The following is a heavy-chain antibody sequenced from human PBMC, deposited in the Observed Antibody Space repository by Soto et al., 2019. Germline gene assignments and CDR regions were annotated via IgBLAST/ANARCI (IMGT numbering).Heavy chain of an antibody. V-gene: IGHV4-59*01. CDR2: IYYSGST. J-gene: IGHJ6*02. D-gene: IGHD2-2*01. CDR3: ARTRVGYCSSTSCWYGMDV. CDR1: GGSISSYY. Sequence: SETLSLTCTVSGGSISSYYWSWIRQPPGKGLEWIGYIYYSGSTNYNPSLKSRVTISVDTSKNQFSLKLSSVTAADTAVYYCARTRVGYCSSTSCWYGMDVWGQGTTVTVSS.